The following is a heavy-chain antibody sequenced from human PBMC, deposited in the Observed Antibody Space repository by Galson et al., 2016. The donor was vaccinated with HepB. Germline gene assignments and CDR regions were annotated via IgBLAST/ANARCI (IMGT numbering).Heavy chain of an antibody. J-gene: IGHJ2*01. V-gene: IGHV4-59*12. Sequence: TLSLTCTVSSDFSDYYWSWIRQPPGKGLEWIGYIYNSAITNYNLSLKSRVTISADTSKKQISLRLSSVTAADTAVYFCARVGYDYDSSGYYRGPLGWYFDLWGRGTLVTVSS. D-gene: IGHD3-22*01. CDR3: ARVGYDYDSSGYYRGPLGWYFDL. CDR2: IYNSAIT. CDR1: SDFSDYY.